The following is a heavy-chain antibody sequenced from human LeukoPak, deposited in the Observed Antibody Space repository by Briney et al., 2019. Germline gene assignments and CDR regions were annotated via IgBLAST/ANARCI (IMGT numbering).Heavy chain of an antibody. CDR2: IRYDGSGK. D-gene: IGHD1-26*01. J-gene: IGHJ4*02. V-gene: IGHV3-30*02. CDR1: GFTFSSYG. Sequence: GGSLTLSCAASGFTFSSYGLHWVRQAPGKGLEWVAFIRYDGSGKYYADSVKGRFTISRDNSKNTLYLQMNSLRAEDTAVYYCAKDPQKWESYFDYWGQGTLVTVSS. CDR3: AKDPQKWESYFDY.